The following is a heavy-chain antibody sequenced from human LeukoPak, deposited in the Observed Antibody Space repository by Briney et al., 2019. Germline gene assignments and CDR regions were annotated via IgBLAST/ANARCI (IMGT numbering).Heavy chain of an antibody. J-gene: IGHJ3*02. CDR2: MNPNSGNT. D-gene: IGHD1-26*01. Sequence: ASVKVSCKASGYTFTSYDINWVRQATGQGLEWMGWMNPNSGNTGYAQKFQGRVTMTRDTSISTAYMELSRLRSDDTAVYYCARGFGSGSYYGRNDAFDIWGQGTMVTVSS. CDR3: ARGFGSGSYYGRNDAFDI. V-gene: IGHV1-8*01. CDR1: GYTFTSYD.